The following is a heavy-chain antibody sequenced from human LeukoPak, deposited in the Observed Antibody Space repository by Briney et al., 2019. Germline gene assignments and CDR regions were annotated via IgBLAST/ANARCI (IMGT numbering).Heavy chain of an antibody. D-gene: IGHD3-22*01. V-gene: IGHV3-33*01. CDR2: IWHDGSNK. CDR1: GFTFSTYD. CDR3: ATGRYVGSSSYYLNY. Sequence: GGSLRLSCVASGFTFSTYDMHWVRQAPGKGLEWVAIIWHDGSNKYYAKSVKGRFTISRDNSKNTLYLQMNSLRAEDTAVYYCATGRYVGSSSYYLNYWGQGTLVTVSS. J-gene: IGHJ4*02.